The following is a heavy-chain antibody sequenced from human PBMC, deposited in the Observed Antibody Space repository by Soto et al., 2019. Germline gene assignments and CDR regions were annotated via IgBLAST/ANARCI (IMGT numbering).Heavy chain of an antibody. J-gene: IGHJ4*02. CDR2: IYYSGST. V-gene: IGHV4-39*01. CDR3: ATGFY. Sequence: PSETLSLTCTVSGGSIRSSSYYWGWVRQPPGKGLEWIGSIYYSGSTYYKPSIKSRGTISVDTSKNQLSLKLSSVTAADTAVYYCATGFYWGQGTLVTVSS. CDR1: GGSIRSSSYY.